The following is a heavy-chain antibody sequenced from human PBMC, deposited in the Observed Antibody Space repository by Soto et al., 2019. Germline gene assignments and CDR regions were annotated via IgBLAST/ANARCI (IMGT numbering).Heavy chain of an antibody. Sequence: QVQLVQSGAEVKKPGASVKVSCKASGYTFTSYGISWVRQAPGQGLEWMGWISAYNGNTNYAQKLQGRVTMTTGTSTSTAYMELRSLRSDDTAVYYCARDRPSFKVVAAKDAFDFWGQGTMVTVSS. D-gene: IGHD2-15*01. CDR1: GYTFTSYG. J-gene: IGHJ3*01. V-gene: IGHV1-18*01. CDR3: ARDRPSFKVVAAKDAFDF. CDR2: ISAYNGNT.